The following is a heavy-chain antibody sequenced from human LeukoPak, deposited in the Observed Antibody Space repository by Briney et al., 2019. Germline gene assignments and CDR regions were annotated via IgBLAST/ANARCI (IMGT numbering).Heavy chain of an antibody. V-gene: IGHV3-66*01. CDR2: IYSGGST. CDR3: ARDYYDSSSNAFDI. D-gene: IGHD3-22*01. Sequence: TGGSLRLSCAASEFSVGSNYMTWVRQAPGKGLEWVSLIYSGGSTYYADSVKGRFTISRDNSKNTLYLQMNSLRAEDTAVYYCARDYYDSSSNAFDIWGQGTMVTVSS. J-gene: IGHJ3*02. CDR1: EFSVGSNY.